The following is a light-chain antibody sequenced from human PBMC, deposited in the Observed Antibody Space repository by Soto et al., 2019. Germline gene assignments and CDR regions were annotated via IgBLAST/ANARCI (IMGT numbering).Light chain of an antibody. CDR3: QQSYSTPTA. J-gene: IGKJ2*01. Sequence: DLQMTQSPSSLSASVGDRVTITCRASQSISSYLNWYQQKPGKAPKLLIYAASSLHSGVPSRFSGSGSGTYFARTISSLQPEDFPTYYCQQSYSTPTALGQGTKLEIK. V-gene: IGKV1-39*01. CDR2: AAS. CDR1: QSISSY.